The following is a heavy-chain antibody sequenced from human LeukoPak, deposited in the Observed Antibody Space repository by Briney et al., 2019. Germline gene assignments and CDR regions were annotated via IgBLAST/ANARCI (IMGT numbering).Heavy chain of an antibody. Sequence: PSETLSLTCIVSGGSISSSYHWGWIRQPPGKGLEWIGSIYYSGSTYYNPSLKSRVTISVDTSKNQFSLKLSSVTAADTAVYYCARRCVSTSCCLNWFDPWGQGTLVTVSS. CDR3: ARRCVSTSCCLNWFDP. CDR1: GGSISSSYH. V-gene: IGHV4-39*07. J-gene: IGHJ5*02. D-gene: IGHD2-2*01. CDR2: IYYSGST.